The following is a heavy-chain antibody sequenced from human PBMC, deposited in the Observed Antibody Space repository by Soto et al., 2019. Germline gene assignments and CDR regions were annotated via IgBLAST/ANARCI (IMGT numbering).Heavy chain of an antibody. V-gene: IGHV3-15*07. D-gene: IGHD3-10*01. J-gene: IGHJ6*02. Sequence: GGSLRLSCAASGFTFSNAWMNWVRQAPGKGLEWVGRIKSKTDGGTTDYAAPVKGRFTISRDDSKNTLYLQMNSLKTEDTAVYYCTTDVSARGRLYYYYGMDVWGQGTTVTVSS. CDR2: IKSKTDGGTT. CDR3: TTDVSARGRLYYYYGMDV. CDR1: GFTFSNAW.